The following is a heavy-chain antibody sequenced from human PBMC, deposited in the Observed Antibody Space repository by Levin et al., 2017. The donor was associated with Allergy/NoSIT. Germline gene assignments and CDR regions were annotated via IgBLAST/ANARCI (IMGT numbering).Heavy chain of an antibody. CDR3: ARVPGYLYFDY. CDR2: IKQDGSEK. J-gene: IGHJ4*02. D-gene: IGHD6-13*01. Sequence: HAGGSLRLSCAASGFTFSTYWMSWVRQAPGKGLEWVANIKQDGSEKYYVDSVKGRFTISRDNAKNSLYLQMNSLRAEDTAVYYCARVPGYLYFDYWGQGTLVTVSS. CDR1: GFTFSTYW. V-gene: IGHV3-7*01.